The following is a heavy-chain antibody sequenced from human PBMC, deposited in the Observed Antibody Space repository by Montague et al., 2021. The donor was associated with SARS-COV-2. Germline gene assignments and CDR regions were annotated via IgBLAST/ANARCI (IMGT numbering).Heavy chain of an antibody. Sequence: SETLSLTCTVSGGSIGTYYWKWIRQSPGKGLEWLGYIYHTGSTKYSPSLKSRVTISMDTSRDQLSLRLKSVTAADTAVYYCARDNYGDWGYYGLDVWGQGTTVIVSS. J-gene: IGHJ6*02. D-gene: IGHD4-17*01. CDR2: IYHTGST. V-gene: IGHV4-59*01. CDR1: GGSIGTYY. CDR3: ARDNYGDWGYYGLDV.